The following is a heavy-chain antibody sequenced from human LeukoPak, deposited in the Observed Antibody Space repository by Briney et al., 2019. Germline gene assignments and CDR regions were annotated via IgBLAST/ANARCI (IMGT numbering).Heavy chain of an antibody. J-gene: IGHJ4*02. D-gene: IGHD2-15*01. CDR1: AYSISSGYY. CDR3: ARTLGYCSGGSCRSFDY. Sequence: NPSETLSLTCAVSAYSISSGYYWGWIRQPPGKGLEWIGSIYHSGSSGSTYYNPSLKSRVTISVDTSKNQFSLKLSSVTAADTAVYYCARTLGYCSGGSCRSFDYWGQGTLVTVSS. V-gene: IGHV4-38-2*01. CDR2: IYHSGSSGST.